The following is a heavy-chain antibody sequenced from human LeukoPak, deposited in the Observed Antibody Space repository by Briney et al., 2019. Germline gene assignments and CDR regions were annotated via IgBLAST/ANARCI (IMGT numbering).Heavy chain of an antibody. CDR3: TRPPAGY. Sequence: GGSLRLSCAASGFTFSGSAMHGVRQASGKGLEWVGRITRKANSYATAYAATVKGRLTISRDDSKNTAYLQMNSLKTEDTAVYYCTRPPAGYWGQGTLVTVSS. CDR1: GFTFSGSA. V-gene: IGHV3-73*01. CDR2: ITRKANSYAT. D-gene: IGHD3-10*01. J-gene: IGHJ4*02.